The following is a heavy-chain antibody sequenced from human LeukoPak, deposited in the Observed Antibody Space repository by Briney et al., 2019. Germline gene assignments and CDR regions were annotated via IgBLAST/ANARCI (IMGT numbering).Heavy chain of an antibody. CDR2: INQDGSEK. J-gene: IGHJ4*02. CDR3: ARSNWGPEY. V-gene: IGHV3-7*04. CDR1: GFTFSHYW. Sequence: GGSLRLSCAASGFTFSHYWMTWVRRTPGKGLEWVANINQDGSEKYYVDSVKGRFTISRVNAENSLYLQMNRLRAEDSAMYFCARSNWGPEYWGRGTLVTVSS. D-gene: IGHD7-27*01.